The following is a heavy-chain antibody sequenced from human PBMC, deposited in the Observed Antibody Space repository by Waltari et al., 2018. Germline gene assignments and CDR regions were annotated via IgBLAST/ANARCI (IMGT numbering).Heavy chain of an antibody. J-gene: IGHJ4*02. Sequence: EVQLVESGGGSVQPGGSLRLSCAASGMTFSNYWMNWVRQAPGKGLEWVANIKQDGGEKNYVDSVEGRFSISRDNAQNSLYLQMNSLRAEDTAIYYCVTGLTTVTAKDYFDHWGQGALVTVSS. CDR3: VTGLTTVTAKDYFDH. D-gene: IGHD4-17*01. V-gene: IGHV3-7*01. CDR1: GMTFSNYW. CDR2: IKQDGGEK.